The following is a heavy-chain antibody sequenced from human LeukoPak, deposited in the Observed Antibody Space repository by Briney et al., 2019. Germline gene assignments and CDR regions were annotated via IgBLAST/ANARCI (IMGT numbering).Heavy chain of an antibody. CDR1: GGSISSYY. Sequence: SETLSLTCTVSGGSISSYYWGWIRQPPGKGLEWIGSIYYSGSTYYNPSLKSRVTISVDTSKNQFSLKLSSVTAADTAVYYCARHVASSWYVPGMDVWGQGTTVTVSS. D-gene: IGHD6-13*01. CDR3: ARHVASSWYVPGMDV. CDR2: IYYSGST. V-gene: IGHV4-39*01. J-gene: IGHJ6*02.